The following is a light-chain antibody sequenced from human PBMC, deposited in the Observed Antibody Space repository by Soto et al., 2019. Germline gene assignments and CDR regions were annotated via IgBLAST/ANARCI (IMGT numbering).Light chain of an antibody. J-gene: IGLJ1*01. V-gene: IGLV2-14*01. Sequence: QSALIQPPSVSGSPGQSVTISCTGTSSDVGSYDYVSWYQQHPGTVPKPMIYNVNTRPSGVSNRFSGSKSGNTASLTISGLQAEDEADYYCSSYTSSSSLYVFGTGTKLTVL. CDR1: SSDVGSYDY. CDR2: NVN. CDR3: SSYTSSSSLYV.